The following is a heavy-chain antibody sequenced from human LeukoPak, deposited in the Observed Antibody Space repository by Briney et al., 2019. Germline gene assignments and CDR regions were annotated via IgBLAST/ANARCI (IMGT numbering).Heavy chain of an antibody. CDR2: IHTDGSST. CDR3: ARGGIWTYYYDSSGYSGWFDP. CDR1: GLTFSSYW. D-gene: IGHD3-22*01. Sequence: GDSLRLSCAASGLTFSSYWMHWVRQPPRRGLVWVSRIHTDGSSTSYTDSVKGRLTISRDNAKNTLYLQMNSLRAEDTAVYYCARGGIWTYYYDSSGYSGWFDPWGQGTLVTVSS. J-gene: IGHJ5*02. V-gene: IGHV3-74*01.